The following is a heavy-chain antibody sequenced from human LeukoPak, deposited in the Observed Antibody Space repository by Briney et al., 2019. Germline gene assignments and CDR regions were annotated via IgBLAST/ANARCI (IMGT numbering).Heavy chain of an antibody. CDR2: ISGSGGST. D-gene: IGHD3-10*01. J-gene: IGHJ5*02. V-gene: IGHV3-23*01. CDR3: AKVSVLWLYAS. Sequence: GGSLRLSCAASGFTFSSYAMSWVRQAPGKGLEWVSAISGSGGSTYYADSVKGRFTISRDNSKSTLYLQMNSLRAEDTAVYYCAKVSVLWLYASWGQGTLVTVSS. CDR1: GFTFSSYA.